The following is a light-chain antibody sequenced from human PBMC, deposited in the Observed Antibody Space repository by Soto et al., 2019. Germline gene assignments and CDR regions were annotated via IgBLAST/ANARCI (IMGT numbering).Light chain of an antibody. CDR3: SSFTTSSTIV. CDR2: DVS. Sequence: QSVLTQPASVSGSPGQSITISCTGTSGDVGGFNFVSWYQQPPGKAPKLMIYDVSHRPSGVSNRFSGSKSGNTASLTISGLQAEDEGDYYCSSFTTSSTIVFGTGTKVTVL. V-gene: IGLV2-14*01. CDR1: SGDVGGFNF. J-gene: IGLJ1*01.